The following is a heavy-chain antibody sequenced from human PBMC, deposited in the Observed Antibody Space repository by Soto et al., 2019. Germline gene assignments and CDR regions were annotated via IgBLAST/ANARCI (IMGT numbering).Heavy chain of an antibody. CDR2: ISSSGSTI. V-gene: IGHV3-11*01. CDR3: ASYFLYSSSLNY. CDR1: GFTFSDYY. D-gene: IGHD6-6*01. J-gene: IGHJ4*02. Sequence: GGSLRLSCAASGFTFSDYYMSWIRQAPGKGLEWVSYISSSGSTIYYADSVKGRFTISRDNAKNSLYLQMNSLRAEDTAVYYCASYFLYSSSLNYWGQGTLVTVSS.